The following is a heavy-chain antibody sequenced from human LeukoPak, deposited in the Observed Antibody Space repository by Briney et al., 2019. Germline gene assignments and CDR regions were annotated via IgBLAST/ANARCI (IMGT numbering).Heavy chain of an antibody. D-gene: IGHD2-21*01. V-gene: IGHV3-73*01. Sequence: TGGSLRLSCAASGLTFSGSAMHWVRQASGKGLEWVGRIRSKANSYATAYAASVKGRFTISRDDSKNTAYLQMNSLKTEDTAVYYCTRRYLLAAFDIWGQGTMVTVSS. J-gene: IGHJ3*02. CDR3: TRRYLLAAFDI. CDR2: IRSKANSYAT. CDR1: GLTFSGSA.